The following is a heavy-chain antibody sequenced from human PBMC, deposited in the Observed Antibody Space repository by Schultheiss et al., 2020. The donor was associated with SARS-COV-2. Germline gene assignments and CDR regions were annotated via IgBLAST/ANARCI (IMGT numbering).Heavy chain of an antibody. V-gene: IGHV3-21*01. CDR3: ARGCSGGSCYSKFDY. CDR1: GFTFSSYA. Sequence: GGSLRLSCAASGFTFSSYAMHWVRQAPGKGLEWVSSISSSSSYIYYADSVKGRFTISRDNAKNSLYLQMNSLRDEDTAVYYCARGCSGGSCYSKFDYWGQGTLVTVSS. D-gene: IGHD2-15*01. J-gene: IGHJ4*02. CDR2: ISSSSSYI.